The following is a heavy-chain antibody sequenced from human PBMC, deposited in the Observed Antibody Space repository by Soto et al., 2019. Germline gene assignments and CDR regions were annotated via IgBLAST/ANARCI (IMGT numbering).Heavy chain of an antibody. J-gene: IGHJ6*02. Sequence: SVKVSCKASRVTFSKFIVTWVRQAPGLGLEWVGGIIPIFGTANYAQKFQGRVTITADESTSTSYMEVNNLRSEDTAVYYCAKVRYSSPMGYYYGMDVWG. CDR2: IIPIFGTA. CDR3: AKVRYSSPMGYYYGMDV. V-gene: IGHV1-69*13. CDR1: RVTFSKFI. D-gene: IGHD6-19*01.